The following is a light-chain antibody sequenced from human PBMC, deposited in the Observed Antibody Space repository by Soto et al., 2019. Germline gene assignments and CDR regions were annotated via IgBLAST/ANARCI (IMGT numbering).Light chain of an antibody. Sequence: IVLTQSPGTLSLSPGERATLSCRTSQNVDSNYLAWYQQKPGQAPRIIIFGASGRATGIPDRLSGSGSGTDFTLTISRLEPEDFAVYYCQQYGSLSWTFGQGTKVDIK. CDR2: GAS. CDR1: QNVDSNY. J-gene: IGKJ1*01. V-gene: IGKV3-20*01. CDR3: QQYGSLSWT.